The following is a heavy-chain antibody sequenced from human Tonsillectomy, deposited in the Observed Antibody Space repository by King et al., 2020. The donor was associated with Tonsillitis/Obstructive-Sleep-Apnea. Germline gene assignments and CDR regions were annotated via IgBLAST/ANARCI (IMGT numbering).Heavy chain of an antibody. CDR3: ARVSYYYGSGSYFSGPDYYYMDV. V-gene: IGHV4-31*01. CDR1: GGSISSGGYY. Sequence: QLQESGPGLVKPSQTLSLTCTVSGGSISSGGYYWSWIRQHPGKGLEWIGYIYYSGSTYYNPSLKSLVTISVDTSKNQFSLKLSSVTAADTAVYYCARVSYYYGSGSYFSGPDYYYMDVWGKGTTVTVSS. D-gene: IGHD3-10*01. CDR2: IYYSGST. J-gene: IGHJ6*03.